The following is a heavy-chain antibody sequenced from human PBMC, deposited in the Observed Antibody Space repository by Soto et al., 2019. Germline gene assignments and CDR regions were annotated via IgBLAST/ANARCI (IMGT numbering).Heavy chain of an antibody. CDR2: ISGSGGST. CDR1: GFTFSSYA. D-gene: IGHD3-3*01. J-gene: IGHJ4*02. V-gene: IGHV3-23*01. CDR3: ARNYDFWSGPAPH. Sequence: PGGSLRLSCAASGFTFSSYAMSWVRQAPGKGLEWVSAISGSGGSTYYADSVKGRFTISRDNSKNTLYLQMNSLRAEDTAVYYCARNYDFWSGPAPHWGQGTLVTVSS.